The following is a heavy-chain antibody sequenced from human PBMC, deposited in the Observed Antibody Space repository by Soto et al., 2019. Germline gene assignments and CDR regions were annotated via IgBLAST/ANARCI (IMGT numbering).Heavy chain of an antibody. Sequence: SETLSLTCSVSGGSISTSYYYWGWIFQPPGGGVVWIGDVYYSGRTSYNPSHKSRVSMSFDRSKNQFSLQMTSLTAADTGVYYCGKREGNGWFDSWGQGTLVTVSS. CDR2: VYYSGRT. CDR1: GGSISTSYYY. J-gene: IGHJ5*01. V-gene: IGHV4-39*01. CDR3: GKREGNGWFDS. D-gene: IGHD2-8*01.